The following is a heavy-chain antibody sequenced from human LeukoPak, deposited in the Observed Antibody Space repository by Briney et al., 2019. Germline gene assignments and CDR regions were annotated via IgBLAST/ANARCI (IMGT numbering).Heavy chain of an antibody. D-gene: IGHD5-18*01. Sequence: PSETLSLTCTVSGGSISSYYWSWIRQPAGKGLEWIGRIYTSGSTNYNPSLKSRVTISVDTSKNQFSLKLSSVTAADTAVYYCARGRRGYSYGYRLYYGMDVWGQGTTVTVSS. V-gene: IGHV4-4*07. CDR2: IYTSGST. CDR1: GGSISSYY. J-gene: IGHJ6*02. CDR3: ARGRRGYSYGYRLYYGMDV.